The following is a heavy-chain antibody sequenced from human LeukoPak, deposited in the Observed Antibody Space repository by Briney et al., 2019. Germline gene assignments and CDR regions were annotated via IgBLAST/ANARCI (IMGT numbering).Heavy chain of an antibody. J-gene: IGHJ4*02. CDR3: ARLVGSSWYHEVLLGRDY. Sequence: SETLSLTCTVSGGSISSYYWSWIRQPPGKGLEWSGYIYYSGSTNYNPSLKSRVTISVDTSKNQFSLKLSSVTAADTAVYYCARLVGSSWYHEVLLGRDYWGQGTLVTVSS. V-gene: IGHV4-59*08. D-gene: IGHD6-13*01. CDR2: IYYSGST. CDR1: GGSISSYY.